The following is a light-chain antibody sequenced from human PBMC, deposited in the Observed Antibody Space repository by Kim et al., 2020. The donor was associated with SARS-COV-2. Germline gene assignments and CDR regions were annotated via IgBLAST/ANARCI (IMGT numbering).Light chain of an antibody. J-gene: IGKJ4*01. CDR2: AAS. V-gene: IGKV1D-12*01. Sequence: GDRVTITCRASQGIGNWLAWYQQKPGKAPNLLIYAASILQSGVPSRFSGSGYGADFTLTITSLQPEDFATYYCQQANTFPLTFG. CDR1: QGIGNW. CDR3: QQANTFPLT.